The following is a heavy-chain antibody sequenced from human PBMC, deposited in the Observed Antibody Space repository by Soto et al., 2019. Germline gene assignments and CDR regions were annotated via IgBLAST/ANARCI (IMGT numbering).Heavy chain of an antibody. V-gene: IGHV3-23*01. J-gene: IGHJ4*02. D-gene: IGHD1-1*01. CDR3: ATQDFRGTTGTT. CDR2: ISGSSRDT. Sequence: EVQLLESGGGLVQPGESLRLSCAASGFTFNTFAMGWVRQDPGKGLEWVSLISGSSRDTYYADSVKGRFTISRDNSKNILYLQKNRLRAEDTAVYYCATQDFRGTTGTTWGQGTLVTVSS. CDR1: GFTFNTFA.